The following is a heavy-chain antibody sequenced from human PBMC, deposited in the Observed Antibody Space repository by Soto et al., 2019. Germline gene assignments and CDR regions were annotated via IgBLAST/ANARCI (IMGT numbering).Heavy chain of an antibody. CDR2: IIPIFGTA. CDR1: LGSFRRYA. V-gene: IGHV1-69*13. Sequence: SVNDTYQASLGSFRRYAINGVRQAPGQGLEWVGGIIPIFGTANYAQKFQGRVTITADESTSTAYMELSSLSSEDTAVYYCARASNYNWFDHWGQGALVTVSS. CDR3: ARASNYNWFDH. D-gene: IGHD1-7*01. J-gene: IGHJ5*02.